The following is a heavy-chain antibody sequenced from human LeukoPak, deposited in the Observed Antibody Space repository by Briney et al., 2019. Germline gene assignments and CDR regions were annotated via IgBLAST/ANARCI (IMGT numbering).Heavy chain of an antibody. V-gene: IGHV4-61*01. CDR1: GGSVRSEYYY. CDR3: ARDQVAAAGTGGLGY. CDR2: IYDSGST. J-gene: IGHJ4*02. Sequence: SETLSLTCNVSGGSVRSEYYYWNWIRQPPGKGLEWIGYIYDSGSTNYNPSLKSRVTISVDKSKKQFSLKLTSVTAADTAVYFCARDQVAAAGTGGLGYWGQGTLVTVSS. D-gene: IGHD6-13*01.